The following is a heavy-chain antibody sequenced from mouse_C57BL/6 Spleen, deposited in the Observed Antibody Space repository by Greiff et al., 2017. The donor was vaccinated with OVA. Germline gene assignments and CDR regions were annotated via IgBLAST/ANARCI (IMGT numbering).Heavy chain of an antibody. J-gene: IGHJ4*01. CDR1: GFTFSDYG. V-gene: IGHV5-17*01. CDR3: ARGNYDFFYAMDY. Sequence: VQLKESGGGLVKPGGSLKLSCAASGFTFSDYGMHWVRQAPEKGLEWVAYISSGSSTIYYADTVKGRFTISRDNAKNTLFLQMTSLRSEDTAMYYCARGNYDFFYAMDYWGQGTSVTVSS. CDR2: ISSGSSTI. D-gene: IGHD2-1*01.